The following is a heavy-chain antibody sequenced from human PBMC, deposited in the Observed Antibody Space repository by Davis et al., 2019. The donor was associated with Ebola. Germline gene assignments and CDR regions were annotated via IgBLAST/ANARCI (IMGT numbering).Heavy chain of an antibody. CDR2: IYWDDDE. CDR3: AHMRLVHIFDY. V-gene: IGHV2-5*02. D-gene: IGHD3-9*01. Sequence: SGPTLVKPTQTLTLTCTFSGFSLSTTAVGVGWIRRPPGKALEWLALIYWDDDEVYSPSLKTRLTITKDTSKNQVVLTMTNMDPVDTGTYYCAHMRLVHIFDYWGQGTLVTVSS. J-gene: IGHJ4*02. CDR1: GFSLSTTAVG.